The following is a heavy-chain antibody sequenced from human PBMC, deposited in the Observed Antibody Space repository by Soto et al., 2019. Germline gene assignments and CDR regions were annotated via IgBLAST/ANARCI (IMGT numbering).Heavy chain of an antibody. D-gene: IGHD3-22*01. V-gene: IGHV4-4*02. Sequence: QVELQESGPGLVKPSGTLSLTCAVFGNSISTTNWWSWVRQSPGKGLEWIGEIYHSGTSNYNPSLTSRGTISLDKSKNQFSLKLRSVTAADTAVYYCARDVGYHYDGSPSGQFDFWGQGTLVIVSS. CDR3: ARDVGYHYDGSPSGQFDF. CDR2: IYHSGTS. CDR1: GNSISTTNW. J-gene: IGHJ4*02.